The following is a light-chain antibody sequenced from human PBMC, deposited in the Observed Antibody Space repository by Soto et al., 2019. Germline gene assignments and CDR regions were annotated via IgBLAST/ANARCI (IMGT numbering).Light chain of an antibody. J-gene: IGKJ1*01. CDR3: KQYYSTPRT. V-gene: IGKV4-1*01. CDR2: WAS. CDR1: QSVLYSSNNKNY. Sequence: DIVMTQSPDSLAVSLGERATINCKSSQSVLYSSNNKNYLAWYQLKPVQPPKLLIYWASTRESGVPDRFSGSGSGKDCTLTIRILQAEDVAVYYWKQYYSTPRTCGQGTKVEIK.